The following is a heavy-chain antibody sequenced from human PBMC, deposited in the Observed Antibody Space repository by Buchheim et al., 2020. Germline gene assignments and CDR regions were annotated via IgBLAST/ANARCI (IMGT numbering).Heavy chain of an antibody. V-gene: IGHV3-66*01. J-gene: IGHJ4*02. Sequence: EVQLVESGGGLVQPGGSLRLSCAASGFTVSSNYMSWVHQAPGKGLEWVSVIYSGGSTYYADSVKGRFTISRDNSKNTLYLQMNSLRAEDTAVYYCAREPPRGAVAPMSPYYFDYWGQGTL. D-gene: IGHD6-19*01. CDR3: AREPPRGAVAPMSPYYFDY. CDR1: GFTVSSNY. CDR2: IYSGGST.